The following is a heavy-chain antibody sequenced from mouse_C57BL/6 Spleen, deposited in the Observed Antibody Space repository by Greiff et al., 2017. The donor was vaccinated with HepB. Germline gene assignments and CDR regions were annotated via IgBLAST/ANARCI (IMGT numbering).Heavy chain of an antibody. V-gene: IGHV14-3*01. CDR1: GFNIKNTY. CDR3: SRGGYSNYVIDAMDY. CDR2: IDPANGNT. J-gene: IGHJ4*01. Sequence: EVQLQQSVAELVRPGASVTLSCTASGFNIKNTYMHWVKQRPEQGLEWIGRIDPANGNTKYAPKFQGKATITADTSSNTAYLQLSSLTSKDTANYYCSRGGYSNYVIDAMDYWGKGTSVTVSS. D-gene: IGHD2-5*01.